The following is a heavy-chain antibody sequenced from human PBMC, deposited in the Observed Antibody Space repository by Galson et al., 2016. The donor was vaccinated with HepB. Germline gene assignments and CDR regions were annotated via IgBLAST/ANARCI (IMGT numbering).Heavy chain of an antibody. CDR2: IIPIRDVT. Sequence: SVKVSCKASGGSFSSFAINWVRQAPGQGLEWMGRIIPIRDVTNYAPGFQGRLTITADRSTRTAFMQLSSLRSDDTAIYYCARVRAARLYYYYGMDVWGKGTTVTVSS. CDR1: GGSFSSFA. J-gene: IGHJ6*04. CDR3: ARVRAARLYYYYGMDV. V-gene: IGHV1-69*04. D-gene: IGHD6-6*01.